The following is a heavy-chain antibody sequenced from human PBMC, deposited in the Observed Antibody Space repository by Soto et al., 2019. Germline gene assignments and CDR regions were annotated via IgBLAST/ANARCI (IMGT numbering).Heavy chain of an antibody. V-gene: IGHV3-9*01. CDR1: GFTFDDYA. D-gene: IGHD6-19*01. CDR3: AGVSIALAGENYIDY. CDR2: ISWNSGSI. Sequence: EVQLVESGGGLVQPGRSLRLSCAASGFTFDDYAMHWVRQAAGKGLEWVSGISWNSGSIGYADSVKGRFTISRDNAKNSLSLQMNSLRAEDTALYYCAGVSIALAGENYIDYWGQGTLVTVSS. J-gene: IGHJ4*02.